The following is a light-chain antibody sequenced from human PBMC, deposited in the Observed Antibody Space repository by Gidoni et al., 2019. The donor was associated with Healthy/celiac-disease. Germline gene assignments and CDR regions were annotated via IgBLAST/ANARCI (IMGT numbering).Light chain of an antibody. Sequence: DIQMTQSPSTLSASVGDRVTITCRASQSISSWLAWYQLKPGKAPNLLIYKASSLESGVPSRFSGSGSGTEFTLTISSLQPDDFATYYCQQYNSAWTFGQGTKVEIK. V-gene: IGKV1-5*03. CDR3: QQYNSAWT. J-gene: IGKJ1*01. CDR2: KAS. CDR1: QSISSW.